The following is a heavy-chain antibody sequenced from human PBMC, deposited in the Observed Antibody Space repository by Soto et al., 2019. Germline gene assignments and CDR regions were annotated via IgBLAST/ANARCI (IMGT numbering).Heavy chain of an antibody. CDR1: GGSVSSSSYY. CDR3: ARPGNYYDSSGKAAFDI. Sequence: PSETLSLTCTVSGGSVSSSSYYWGWIRQAPGKGLEWIGSIYYSGSTYYNPSLKSRVTISVDTSKNQFSLKLSSVTAADTAVYYCARPGNYYDSSGKAAFDIWGQGTMVTVSS. V-gene: IGHV4-39*01. J-gene: IGHJ3*02. D-gene: IGHD3-22*01. CDR2: IYYSGST.